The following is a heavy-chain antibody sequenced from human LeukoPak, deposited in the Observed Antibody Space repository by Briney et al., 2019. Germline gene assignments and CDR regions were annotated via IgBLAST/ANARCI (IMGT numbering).Heavy chain of an antibody. Sequence: PGGSLRLSCAAPGFTFSSYAMSWVRQAPGKGLEWVSAISGSGGSTYYADSVKGRFTISRDNSKNTLYLQMNSLRAEDTAVYYCAKRGRASSGWYGIDYWGQGTLVTVSS. CDR3: AKRGRASSGWYGIDY. J-gene: IGHJ4*02. D-gene: IGHD6-19*01. V-gene: IGHV3-23*01. CDR2: ISGSGGST. CDR1: GFTFSSYA.